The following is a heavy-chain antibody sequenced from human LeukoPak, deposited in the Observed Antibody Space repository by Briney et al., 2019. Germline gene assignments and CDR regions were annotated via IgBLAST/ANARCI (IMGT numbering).Heavy chain of an antibody. Sequence: SETLSLTCTVSGGSISSYYWSWIRQPPGKGLEWIDYIYYSGNTNYNPSLKGRVTISVDTSKNQFSLKLSSVTAADTAMSYCARSRDGYLFDCWGQGTLVTVSS. CDR3: ARSRDGYLFDC. CDR1: GGSISSYY. CDR2: IYYSGNT. D-gene: IGHD5-24*01. J-gene: IGHJ4*02. V-gene: IGHV4-59*01.